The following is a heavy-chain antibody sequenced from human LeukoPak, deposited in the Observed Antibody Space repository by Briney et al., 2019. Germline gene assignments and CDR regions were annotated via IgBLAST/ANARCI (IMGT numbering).Heavy chain of an antibody. D-gene: IGHD2-15*01. CDR2: IYPGDSDT. CDR1: GYSFTSYW. Sequence: GESLKISCKGSGYSFTSYWIGCVRQMPGKGLEWMGIIYPGDSDTRYSPSFQGQVTISADKSISTAYLQWSRLKASDTAMYYCARHPNAYCSGGSCYSSYMDVWGKGTTVTVSS. J-gene: IGHJ6*03. V-gene: IGHV5-51*01. CDR3: ARHPNAYCSGGSCYSSYMDV.